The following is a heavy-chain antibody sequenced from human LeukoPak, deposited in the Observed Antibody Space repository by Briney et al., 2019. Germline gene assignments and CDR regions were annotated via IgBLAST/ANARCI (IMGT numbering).Heavy chain of an antibody. CDR1: GYTFSSYW. Sequence: GESLKISCKGSGYTFSSYWIGWVRQLPGKGLEWMGIIYPGDSDTRYSPSLQGQVTISVDTSIGTAYLQWSRLKASDTAIYYCARQNHFRLDYWRQGTLVTVSS. J-gene: IGHJ4*02. D-gene: IGHD3-3*02. V-gene: IGHV5-51*01. CDR2: IYPGDSDT. CDR3: ARQNHFRLDY.